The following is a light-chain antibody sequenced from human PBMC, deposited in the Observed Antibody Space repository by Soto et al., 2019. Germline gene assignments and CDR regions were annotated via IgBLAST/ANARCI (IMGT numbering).Light chain of an antibody. CDR3: SLSTTTSWV. CDR2: DVN. Sequence: ALTQPASVSGSPGQSITISCTGNSSDVGRYKYVSWYQQYPGRAPRLMMFDVNNRPSEISSRFAGSKSRNTASLLISRLQAEEEHDYYCSLSTTTSWVFRIATTVTV. CDR1: SSDVGRYKY. V-gene: IGLV2-14*03. J-gene: IGLJ1*01.